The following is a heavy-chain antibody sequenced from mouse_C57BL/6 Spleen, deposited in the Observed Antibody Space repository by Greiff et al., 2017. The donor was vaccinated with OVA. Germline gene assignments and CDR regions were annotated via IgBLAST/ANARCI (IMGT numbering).Heavy chain of an antibody. Sequence: VQLQQSVAELVRPGASVKLSCTASGFNIKNPYMHWVKQRPEQGLEWIGRIDPANGNTKYAPKFQGKATITADTSSNTAYLQLSSLTSEDTAIYYCARSYSGILDYWGQGTTLTVSS. D-gene: IGHD2-10*01. CDR2: IDPANGNT. V-gene: IGHV14-3*01. CDR3: ARSYSGILDY. CDR1: GFNIKNPY. J-gene: IGHJ2*01.